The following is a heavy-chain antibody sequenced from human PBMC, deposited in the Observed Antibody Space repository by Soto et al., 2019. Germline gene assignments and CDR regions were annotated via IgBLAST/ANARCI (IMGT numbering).Heavy chain of an antibody. CDR1: GGTFSSYA. D-gene: IGHD3-9*01. CDR2: IIPIFGTA. V-gene: IGHV1-69*01. J-gene: IGHJ6*02. Sequence: QVQLVQSGAEVKKPGSSVKVSCKASGGTFSSYAISWVRQAPGQGLEWMGGIIPIFGTANYAQKFQGRVTITADESTSTAYMELSSLRSEDTAVYYCARGSSHYDILTGTDWDYYGMDVWGQGTTVTVSS. CDR3: ARGSSHYDILTGTDWDYYGMDV.